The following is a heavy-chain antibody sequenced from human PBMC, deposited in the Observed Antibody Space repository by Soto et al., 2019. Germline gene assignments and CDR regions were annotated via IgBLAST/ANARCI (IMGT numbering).Heavy chain of an antibody. CDR1: GYTFTSYG. Sequence: ASVKVSCKASGYTFTSYGISWVRQAPGQGLEWMAWINPYNGNTKYAEKFLGRVTVTTDTSTATAYMEVRSLTSDDTAVFYCARVGVGLAAPRVWPYWGQGTPVTVSS. D-gene: IGHD6-13*01. CDR3: ARVGVGLAAPRVWPY. V-gene: IGHV1-18*01. J-gene: IGHJ4*02. CDR2: INPYNGNT.